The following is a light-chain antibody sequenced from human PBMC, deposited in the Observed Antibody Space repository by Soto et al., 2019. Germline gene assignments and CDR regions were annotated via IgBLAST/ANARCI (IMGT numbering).Light chain of an antibody. V-gene: IGKV3-11*01. Sequence: EIVLTQSPATLSLSPGERATLSCRASQSVSSYLAWYPQKPGKAPRLLIYDASNMATGIPARFSGSGSGTDFTLTISSLEPEDFALYYCQQRSNWPITFGQGTLLEIK. CDR3: QQRSNWPIT. CDR2: DAS. J-gene: IGKJ5*01. CDR1: QSVSSY.